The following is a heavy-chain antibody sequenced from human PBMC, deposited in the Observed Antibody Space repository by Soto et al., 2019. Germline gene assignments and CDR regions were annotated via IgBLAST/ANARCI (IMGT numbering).Heavy chain of an antibody. CDR1: GYNFTSYG. Sequence: QVQLVQSGAEVKKPGASVKVSCKASGYNFTSYGISWVRQAPGQGLEWMGWISTYNGNTTSAQKLQGRVTMTTDTSTSIAYMEVRSLSSAYTAVYYCASDYSYGMFGYGGQGTLVNVSS. J-gene: IGHJ4*02. CDR2: ISTYNGNT. CDR3: ASDYSYGMFGY. V-gene: IGHV1-18*01. D-gene: IGHD5-18*01.